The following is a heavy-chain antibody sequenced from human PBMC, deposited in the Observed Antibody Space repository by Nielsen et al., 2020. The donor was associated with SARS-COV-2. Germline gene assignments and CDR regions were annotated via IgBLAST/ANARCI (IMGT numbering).Heavy chain of an antibody. V-gene: IGHV3-30*03. D-gene: IGHD3-16*02. J-gene: IGHJ4*02. Sequence: GGSLRLSCTASGFTFSSYGMHWVRQAPGKGLEWVAVISNDGSNKFFADSVKGRFLISRDYFKNTLYLQMNSLRAEDTAVYYCARADSVWGNYRWYYFDSWGQGTLVTVSS. CDR2: ISNDGSNK. CDR3: ARADSVWGNYRWYYFDS. CDR1: GFTFSSYG.